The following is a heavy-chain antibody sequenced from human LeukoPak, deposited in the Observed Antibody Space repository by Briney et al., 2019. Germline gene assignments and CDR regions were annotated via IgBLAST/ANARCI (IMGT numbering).Heavy chain of an antibody. Sequence: SETLSLTFTVSGGSISSYYWSWIRQPPGKGLEWIGYIYYSGSTNYNPSLKSRVTISVDTSKNQFSLKLSSVTAADTAVYYCARGGVAAAGFDPWGQGTLVTVSS. D-gene: IGHD6-13*01. CDR1: GGSISSYY. V-gene: IGHV4-59*01. J-gene: IGHJ5*02. CDR2: IYYSGST. CDR3: ARGGVAAAGFDP.